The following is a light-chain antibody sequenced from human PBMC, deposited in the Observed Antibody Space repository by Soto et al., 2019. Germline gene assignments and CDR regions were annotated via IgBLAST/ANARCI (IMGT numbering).Light chain of an antibody. CDR2: EVS. J-gene: IGLJ1*01. Sequence: QSVLTQPASVSGSPGQSITISCTGTSSDVGSYNYVSWYQQHPGKAPKLMIYEVSNRPSGVSNRFSGSKSGNTASLTISGLQAEDEADYYCCSYTSSTTYVFGAGTKVT. V-gene: IGLV2-14*01. CDR1: SSDVGSYNY. CDR3: CSYTSSTTYV.